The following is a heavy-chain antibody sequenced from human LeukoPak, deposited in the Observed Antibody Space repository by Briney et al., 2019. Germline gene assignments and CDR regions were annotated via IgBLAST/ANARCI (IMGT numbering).Heavy chain of an antibody. CDR3: ARVSCSISNCRPSNYYYMDV. V-gene: IGHV1-8*02. Sequence: GASVKVSCKASGYTFTSYGINWVRQAPGQGLEWMGWMNPKNGNAGYAQKFQGRVTMTGYTSMSTAYMELTSLTSDDTAVYYCARVSCSISNCRPSNYYYMDVWGKGTTVTVSS. CDR2: MNPKNGNA. CDR1: GYTFTSYG. D-gene: IGHD2-2*01. J-gene: IGHJ6*03.